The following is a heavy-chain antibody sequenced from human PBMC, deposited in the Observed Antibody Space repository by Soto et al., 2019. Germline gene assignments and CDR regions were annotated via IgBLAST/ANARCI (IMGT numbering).Heavy chain of an antibody. CDR1: GFTFGDYA. CDR3: TRVPPNIVVYYYGMDV. D-gene: IGHD2-15*01. V-gene: IGHV3-49*03. Sequence: PGGSLRLSCAASGFTFGDYAMTWFRQAPGKGLEWVGFIISRAYGGTTEYAASVKGRFTISRDDSKSIAYLQMNSLKTEDTAVYYCTRVPPNIVVYYYGMDVWGQGTTVTVS. J-gene: IGHJ6*02. CDR2: IISRAYGGTT.